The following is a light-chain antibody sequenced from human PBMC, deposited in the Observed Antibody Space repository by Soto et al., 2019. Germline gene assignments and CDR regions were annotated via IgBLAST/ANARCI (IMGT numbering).Light chain of an antibody. CDR2: HVS. V-gene: IGKV2-24*01. CDR3: VQATHFPST. Sequence: EIVLTQAPLSSPVTLGQPASISCTSSESLLHRNGNTYLSWLHQRPGQPPRLLIYHVSSRFSGIPDRFSGSGGGRHFTLRISRVEAEDVGVYYCVQATHFPSTFGQGTRVEV. J-gene: IGKJ1*01. CDR1: ESLLHRNGNTY.